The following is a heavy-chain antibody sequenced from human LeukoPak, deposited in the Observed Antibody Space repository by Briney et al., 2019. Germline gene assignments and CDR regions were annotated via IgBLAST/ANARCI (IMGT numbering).Heavy chain of an antibody. CDR1: GYTFTSYA. J-gene: IGHJ5*02. CDR2: INAGNGNT. CDR3: ARGGGYCSSTSCYNNWFDP. Sequence: ASVKVSCKASGYTFTSYAMNWVRQAPGQGLEWMGWINAGNGNTKYSQEFQGRVTITRDTSASTAYMELSSLRSEDMAVYYCARGGGYCSSTSCYNNWFDPWGQGTLVTVSS. D-gene: IGHD2-2*02. V-gene: IGHV1-3*03.